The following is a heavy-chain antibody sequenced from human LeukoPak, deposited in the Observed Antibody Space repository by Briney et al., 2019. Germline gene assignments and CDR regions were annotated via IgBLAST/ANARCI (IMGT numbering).Heavy chain of an antibody. CDR3: ARDKRYYYDSSGYYYKPLDY. CDR1: GYTFTIYG. D-gene: IGHD3-22*01. CDR2: ISAYNGNT. J-gene: IGHJ4*02. Sequence: GASVKVSCKASGYTFTIYGISWVRQAPGQGLEWMGWISAYNGNTNYAQKFQGRVTITADKSTSTAYMELSSLRSEDTAVYYCARDKRYYYDSSGYYYKPLDYWGQGTLVTVSS. V-gene: IGHV1-18*01.